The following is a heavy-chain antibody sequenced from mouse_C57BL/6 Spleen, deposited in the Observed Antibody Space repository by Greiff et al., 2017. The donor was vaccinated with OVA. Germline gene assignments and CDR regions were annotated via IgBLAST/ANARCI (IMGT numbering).Heavy chain of an antibody. V-gene: IGHV1-52*01. Sequence: QVHVKQPGAELVRPGSSVKLSCKASGYTFTSYWMHWVKQRPIQGLEWIGNIDPSDSETHYNQKFKDKATLTVDKSSSTAYMQLSSLTSEDAAVYYCARRGYWLYARDYWGQGTSVTVSS. CDR3: ARRGYWLYARDY. J-gene: IGHJ4*01. D-gene: IGHD2-14*01. CDR1: GYTFTSYW. CDR2: IDPSDSET.